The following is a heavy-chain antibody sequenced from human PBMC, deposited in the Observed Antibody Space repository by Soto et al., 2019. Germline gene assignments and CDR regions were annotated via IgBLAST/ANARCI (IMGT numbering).Heavy chain of an antibody. J-gene: IGHJ4*02. CDR2: INHSGST. V-gene: IGHV4-34*01. CDR3: ERGRGGSKHN. Sequence: PSETLSLTCAVYGGSFSGYYWSWIRQPPGKGLEWIGEINHSGSTNYNPSLKSRVTISVDTSKNQFSLKLSSVTAADTAVSYCERGRGGSKHNWGQGTLVTVSS. CDR1: GGSFSGYY. D-gene: IGHD1-26*01.